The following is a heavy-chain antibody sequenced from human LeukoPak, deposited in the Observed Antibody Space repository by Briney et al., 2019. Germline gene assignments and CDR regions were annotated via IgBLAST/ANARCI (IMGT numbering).Heavy chain of an antibody. CDR1: GFTFSSYG. V-gene: IGHV3-30*18. Sequence: GGSLRLSCAASGFTFSSYGMHWVRQAPGKGLEWVAVISYGGSHKYCADSVKGRFTISRDNSKNTLYLQVNSLRAEDTAVYYCAKLAEYAYSSGWFDYWGQGTLVTVSS. CDR2: ISYGGSHK. CDR3: AKLAEYAYSSGWFDY. D-gene: IGHD6-19*01. J-gene: IGHJ4*02.